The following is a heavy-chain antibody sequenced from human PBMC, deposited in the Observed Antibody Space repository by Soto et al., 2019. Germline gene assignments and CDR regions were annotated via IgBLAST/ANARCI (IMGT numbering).Heavy chain of an antibody. V-gene: IGHV1-18*01. Sequence: ASVKVSCKASGYTFTNYGITWVRQAPGQGLEWMGWISAYNGDTHYTQRLQGRVTMTTDTSTSTVYMELSSLRSEDTALFFCARGLTVYSSVLHYFYAMDVWGQGTTVTVSS. CDR1: GYTFTNYG. CDR2: ISAYNGDT. CDR3: ARGLTVYSSVLHYFYAMDV. J-gene: IGHJ6*02. D-gene: IGHD2-15*01.